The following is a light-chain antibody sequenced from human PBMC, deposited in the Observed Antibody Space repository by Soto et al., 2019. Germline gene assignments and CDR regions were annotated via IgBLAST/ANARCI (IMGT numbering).Light chain of an antibody. J-gene: IGKJ5*01. CDR1: QTIATF. CDR2: GAS. CDR3: QLSHTTLT. V-gene: IGKV1-39*01. Sequence: DIQMTQSPSSLSASVGDRVTITCRASQTIATFLNWYQQKPGKAPKLLIYGASTLQSGVPSRFSGSGSGADFTLTISSPQPEDSATYYCQLSHTTLTFGQGTRLEIK.